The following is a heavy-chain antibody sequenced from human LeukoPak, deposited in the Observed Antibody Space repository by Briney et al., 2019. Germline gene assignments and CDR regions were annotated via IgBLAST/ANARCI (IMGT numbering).Heavy chain of an antibody. CDR2: ISSSSSYI. D-gene: IGHD4-17*01. J-gene: IGHJ4*02. V-gene: IGHV3-21*01. Sequence: KTGGSLRLSCAASGFTFSSYSMNWVRQAPGKGLEWVSSISSSSSYIYYADSVKGRFTISRDNAKNSLYLQMNSLRAEDTAVYYCARVRGPTVTTMYFDYWGQGALVTVPS. CDR1: GFTFSSYS. CDR3: ARVRGPTVTTMYFDY.